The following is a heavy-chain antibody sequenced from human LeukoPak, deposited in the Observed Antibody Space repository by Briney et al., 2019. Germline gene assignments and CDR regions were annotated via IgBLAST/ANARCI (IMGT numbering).Heavy chain of an antibody. CDR3: ARTVTTRNLNWFNP. V-gene: IGHV4-39*01. D-gene: IGHD4-17*01. CDR1: GGSISSSSYY. Sequence: SETLSLNCTVSGGSISSSSYYWGWIRQPPGRGLEWIGTMYYSGSTDYNPSLKSRVTISVDTSKNQFSLKLNSVTAADTAVYYCARTVTTRNLNWFNPWGQGTLVTVSS. J-gene: IGHJ5*02. CDR2: MYYSGST.